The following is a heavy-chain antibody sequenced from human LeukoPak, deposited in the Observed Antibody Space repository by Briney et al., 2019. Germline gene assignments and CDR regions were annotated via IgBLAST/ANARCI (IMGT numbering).Heavy chain of an antibody. J-gene: IGHJ2*01. CDR3: AFESCGYSYGSCWYFDL. CDR1: GYTFTSYA. CDR2: INAGNGNT. Sequence: GASVKVSCKASGYTFTSYAMHWVRQAPGQRLEWMGWINAGNGNTKYSQKFQGRVTITADESTSTAYMELSSLRSEDTAVYYCAFESCGYSYGSCWYFDLWGRGTLVTVSS. D-gene: IGHD5-18*01. V-gene: IGHV1-3*01.